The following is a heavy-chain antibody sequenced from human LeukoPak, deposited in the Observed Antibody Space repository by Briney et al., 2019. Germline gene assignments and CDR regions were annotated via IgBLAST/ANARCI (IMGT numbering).Heavy chain of an antibody. CDR1: GGSFTGYY. CDR2: INHSGST. CDR3: ARGPSLSIAAAGTLFGFDP. D-gene: IGHD6-13*01. V-gene: IGHV4-34*01. J-gene: IGHJ5*02. Sequence: PETLSLTCAVYGGSFTGYYWSWIRQPPRKGLERIGEINHSGSTNYNPSLTSRVTISVDTSKNQFSLKLSSVTAADTAVYYCARGPSLSIAAAGTLFGFDPWGQGTLATVSS.